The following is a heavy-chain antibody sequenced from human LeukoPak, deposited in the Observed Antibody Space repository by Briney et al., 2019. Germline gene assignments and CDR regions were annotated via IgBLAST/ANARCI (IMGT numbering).Heavy chain of an antibody. J-gene: IGHJ6*02. D-gene: IGHD2-2*02. V-gene: IGHV4-39*01. CDR1: GGSITSSIDY. Sequence: SETLSLTCTVSGGSITSSIDYWGWVRQPPGKGLEWIATIYYSTSTQYNPSLKSRVTMSVDTSKNQFSLKLSSMTAADTAVYYCARHQCSGTRCYNVYFYGMDVWGQGTTVTVSS. CDR2: IYYSTST. CDR3: ARHQCSGTRCYNVYFYGMDV.